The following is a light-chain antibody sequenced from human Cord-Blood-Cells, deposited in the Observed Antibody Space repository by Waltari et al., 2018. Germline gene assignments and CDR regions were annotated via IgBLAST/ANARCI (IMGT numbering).Light chain of an antibody. CDR1: QSISRS. Sequence: DIQMTKSPSSLSASVGDRVTITCRASQSISRSLNWYQQKPGTAPKLRIYAASSLQSGITSRFSGSGSGTDLTDTISNLQPEEFATYDCQQSYSTPPRVTGGPGIKEDIK. CDR3: QQSYSTPPRVT. CDR2: AAS. J-gene: IGKJ3*01. V-gene: IGKV1-39*01.